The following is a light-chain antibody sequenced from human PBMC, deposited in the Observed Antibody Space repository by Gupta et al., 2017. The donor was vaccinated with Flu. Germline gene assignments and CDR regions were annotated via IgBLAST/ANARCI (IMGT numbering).Light chain of an antibody. CDR2: EDD. CDR3: QSYDYPVV. Sequence: FILTQPHSMSGSPGKTVTISCTRSTGSIVSNYVQWFQQHPGGSPTTVIYEDDQRPSGVPDRLSGSIDSSSNSASLSSSGLKTEDEAYYYCQSYDYPVVFGAGTKLTVL. J-gene: IGLJ2*01. V-gene: IGLV6-57*01. CDR1: TGSIVSNY.